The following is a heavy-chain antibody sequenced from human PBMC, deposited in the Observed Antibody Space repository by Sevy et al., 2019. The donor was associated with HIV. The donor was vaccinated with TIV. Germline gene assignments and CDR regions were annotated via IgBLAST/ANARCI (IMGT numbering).Heavy chain of an antibody. Sequence: GGSLRLSCAASGFTFSSYSMNWVRQAPGKGLEWVSYISSSSSTIYYADSVKGRFTISRDNAKNSLYLQMNSLRDEDTAVYYCARKVDTAMGAYYYYGMDVWGQRTTVTVSS. D-gene: IGHD5-18*01. CDR1: GFTFSSYS. CDR3: ARKVDTAMGAYYYYGMDV. V-gene: IGHV3-48*02. CDR2: ISSSSSTI. J-gene: IGHJ6*02.